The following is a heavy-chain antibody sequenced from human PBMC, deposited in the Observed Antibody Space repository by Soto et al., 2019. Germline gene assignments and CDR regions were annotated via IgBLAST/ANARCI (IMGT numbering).Heavy chain of an antibody. CDR2: INQDGSER. Sequence: EVQLVESGGGLVQPGGSLRLSCAASGFTFSTCWMMWVRQAPGKGLELVANINQDGSERYYVDSVKGRFTISRDNAKNSLYLQMNSLRAEDTAVYYCVKDNRGSYWGQGTLVTVSS. CDR1: GFTFSTCW. V-gene: IGHV3-7*01. J-gene: IGHJ4*02. CDR3: VKDNRGSY. D-gene: IGHD3-10*01.